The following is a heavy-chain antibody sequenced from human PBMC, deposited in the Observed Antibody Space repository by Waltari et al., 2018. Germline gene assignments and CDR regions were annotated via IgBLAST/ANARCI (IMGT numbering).Heavy chain of an antibody. Sequence: QLQLHESGPGLVKPSETLSLTCTVSAGSISSSSYYWGWIRQPPGKGLEWIGSIYFGGTTYSNPDLKSRVTISVDTSKNQFALKLTSVTAADTSVYYCARHYADNFWSGQGHFDPWGQGTLVTVSS. CDR2: IYFGGTT. CDR3: ARHYADNFWSGQGHFDP. V-gene: IGHV4-39*01. CDR1: AGSISSSSYY. D-gene: IGHD3-3*01. J-gene: IGHJ5*02.